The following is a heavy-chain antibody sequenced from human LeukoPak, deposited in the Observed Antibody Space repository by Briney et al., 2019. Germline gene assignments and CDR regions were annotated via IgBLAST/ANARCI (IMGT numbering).Heavy chain of an antibody. D-gene: IGHD3-10*01. CDR1: GYTFTGYY. J-gene: IGHJ4*02. V-gene: IGHV1-2*02. Sequence: GASVKVSCKTSGYTFTGYYMHCVRQAPVQGLEWMGWINPNSGGTNYAQKFQGRVTMTRDTSISTAYIELRGLRFDDTATYYCARDWELRWSQGGLDYWGQGTLLAVSS. CDR2: INPNSGGT. CDR3: ARDWELRWSQGGLDY.